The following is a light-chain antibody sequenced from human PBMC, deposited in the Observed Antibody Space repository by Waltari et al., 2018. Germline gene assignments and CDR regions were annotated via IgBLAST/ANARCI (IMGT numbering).Light chain of an antibody. Sequence: QSALTQPAPASGSPGPSITTPSPGTSAAISGFDSVSSYQQRPGKAPKLISFEVSNRASGISNRFSGSKSGSTASLTISGLQTEDDSDYYCSSYSTTSTLVVFGGGTKVTVL. J-gene: IGLJ2*01. V-gene: IGLV2-14*01. CDR3: SSYSTTSTLVV. CDR2: EVS. CDR1: SAAISGFDS.